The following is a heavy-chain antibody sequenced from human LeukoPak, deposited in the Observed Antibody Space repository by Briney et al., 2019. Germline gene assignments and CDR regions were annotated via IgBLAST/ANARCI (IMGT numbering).Heavy chain of an antibody. CDR3: ARADSGYDYVIDY. Sequence: ASVKVSCKASGCTFTGYYMHWVRQAPGQGLEWMGWINPNSGGTNYAQKFQGRVTMTRDTSISTAYMELSRLRSDDTAVYYCARADSGYDYVIDYWGQGTQVTVSS. V-gene: IGHV1-2*02. CDR1: GCTFTGYY. J-gene: IGHJ4*02. D-gene: IGHD5-12*01. CDR2: INPNSGGT.